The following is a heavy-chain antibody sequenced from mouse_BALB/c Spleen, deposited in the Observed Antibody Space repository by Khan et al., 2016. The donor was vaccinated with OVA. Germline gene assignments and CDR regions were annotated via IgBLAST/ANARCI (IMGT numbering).Heavy chain of an antibody. J-gene: IGHJ2*01. CDR1: GFTFSDYY. CDR3: ARGENGSFDY. V-gene: IGHV5-4*02. CDR2: ISDGGSYT. Sequence: EVELVESGGGLVKPGGSLKLSCAASGFTFSDYYMYWDRQTPEKRLEWVATISDGGSYTYYPDSVKGRFTISRDNAKNNLYLQMGSLKSEDTARYYCARGENGSFDYWGQGTTLTVTS.